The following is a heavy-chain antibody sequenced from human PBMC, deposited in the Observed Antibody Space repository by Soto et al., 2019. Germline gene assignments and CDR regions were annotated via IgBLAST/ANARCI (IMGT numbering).Heavy chain of an antibody. CDR1: GFNFDDYA. V-gene: IGHV3-9*01. Sequence: PGGSLRLSCAASGFNFDDYAMHWVRQAPGKGLEWVSSISWNSGYIAYADSVKGRFTISRDNAKNSLYLQMNSLRAEDTALYYCAKVQGGQWLARNNPFHIWGQGTMVTVSS. D-gene: IGHD6-19*01. CDR3: AKVQGGQWLARNNPFHI. CDR2: ISWNSGYI. J-gene: IGHJ3*02.